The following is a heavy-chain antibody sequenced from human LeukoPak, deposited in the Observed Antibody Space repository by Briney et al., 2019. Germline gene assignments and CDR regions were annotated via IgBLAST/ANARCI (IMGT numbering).Heavy chain of an antibody. V-gene: IGHV3-33*01. CDR3: ARGEPYYYDSSGYRGDY. CDR2: IWYDGSNK. D-gene: IGHD3-22*01. Sequence: PGGSLRLSCAACGFTFSSCGMHGVRQAPGKGLEWVAVIWYDGSNKYYADSVKGRFTISRDNSKNTLYLQMNSLRAEDTAVYYCARGEPYYYDSSGYRGDYWGQGTLVTVSS. J-gene: IGHJ4*02. CDR1: GFTFSSCG.